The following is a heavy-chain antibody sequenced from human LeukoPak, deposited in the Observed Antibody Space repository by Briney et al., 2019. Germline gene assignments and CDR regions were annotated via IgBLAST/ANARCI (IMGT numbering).Heavy chain of an antibody. J-gene: IGHJ4*02. V-gene: IGHV1-2*06. CDR2: INPNSGGT. CDR3: ARDPPSHYYDSSDY. CDR1: GYTFTGYY. D-gene: IGHD3-22*01. Sequence: ASVKVSCKASGYTFTGYYMHGVRQAPGQGLEGMGRINPNSGGTNYAQRFQGRVTMTRDTSISTAYMELSRLRSGDTAVYYCARDPPSHYYDSSDYWGQGTLVTVSS.